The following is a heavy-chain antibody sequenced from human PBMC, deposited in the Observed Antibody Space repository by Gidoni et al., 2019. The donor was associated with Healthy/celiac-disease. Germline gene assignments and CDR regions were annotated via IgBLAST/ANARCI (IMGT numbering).Heavy chain of an antibody. CDR1: GFTFSDYY. J-gene: IGHJ2*01. V-gene: IGHV3-11*06. D-gene: IGHD3-3*01. CDR2: ISSSSSYT. CDR3: ARDVSRYDFWSGYESSYWYFDL. Sequence: QVQLVESGGGLVKPGGSLRLSCAASGFTFSDYYMRWIRQAPGKGLEWVSYISSSSSYTNYADSVKGRFTISRDNAKNSLYLQMNSLRAEDTAVYYCARDVSRYDFWSGYESSYWYFDLWGRGTLVTVSS.